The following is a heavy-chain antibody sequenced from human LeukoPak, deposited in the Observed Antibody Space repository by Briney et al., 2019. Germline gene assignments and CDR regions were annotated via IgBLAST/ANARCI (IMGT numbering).Heavy chain of an antibody. Sequence: SETLSLTCTVSGGSISSSSYYWGWIRQPPGKGLEWIGSIYYSGSTYYNPSLKSRVTISVDTSKNQFSLKLSSVTTTETAVYYCARQHYPSHSYLGLDWGQGTLVTVSS. CDR3: ARQHYPSHSYLGLD. V-gene: IGHV4-39*01. D-gene: IGHD5-18*01. J-gene: IGHJ4*02. CDR2: IYYSGST. CDR1: GGSISSSSYY.